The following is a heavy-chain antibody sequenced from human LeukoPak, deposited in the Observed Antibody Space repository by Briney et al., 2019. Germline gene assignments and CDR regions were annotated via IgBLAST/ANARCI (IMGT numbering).Heavy chain of an antibody. CDR3: ARTSLYYFDY. J-gene: IGHJ4*02. D-gene: IGHD1-1*01. Sequence: GGSLRLSCAASGFIFSSYAMSWVRQAPGKGLEWVSGISASGGSTYYTDSVKGRFTISRDNSKNTLYLQMNSLRAEDTAVYYCARTSLYYFDYWGQGTLVTVSS. V-gene: IGHV3-23*01. CDR1: GFIFSSYA. CDR2: ISASGGST.